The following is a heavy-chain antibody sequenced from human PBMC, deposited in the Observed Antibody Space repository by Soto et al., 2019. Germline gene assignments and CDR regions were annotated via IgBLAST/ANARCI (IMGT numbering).Heavy chain of an antibody. D-gene: IGHD3-22*01. V-gene: IGHV4-30-2*01. CDR3: ARGGGGYSAGYFDY. CDR2: IYHSGST. Sequence: SETLSLTCAVSGGSISSGGYSWSWIRQPPGKGLEWIGYIYHSGSTYYNPSLKSRVTISVDRSMNQFSLKLSSVTAADTAVYYCARGGGGYSAGYFDYWGQGTLVTVSS. J-gene: IGHJ4*02. CDR1: GGSISSGGYS.